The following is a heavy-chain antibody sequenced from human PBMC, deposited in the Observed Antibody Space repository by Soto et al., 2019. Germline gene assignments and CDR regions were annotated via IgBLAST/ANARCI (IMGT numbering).Heavy chain of an antibody. CDR1: GGSISSSSYY. CDR3: ARLKISSPYYGSGVFGAFDI. CDR2: IYYSGST. Sequence: SETLSLTCTVSGGSISSSSYYWGWIRQPPGKGLEWIGSIYYSGSTYYNPSLKSRVTISVDTSKNQFSLKLSSVTAADTAVYYCARLKISSPYYGSGVFGAFDIWGQGTMVTVSS. V-gene: IGHV4-39*01. J-gene: IGHJ3*02. D-gene: IGHD3-10*01.